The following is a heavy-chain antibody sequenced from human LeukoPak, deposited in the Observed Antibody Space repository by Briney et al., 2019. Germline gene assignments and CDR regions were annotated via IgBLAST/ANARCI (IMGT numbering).Heavy chain of an antibody. D-gene: IGHD3-3*01. CDR1: GGSFSGYY. Sequence: SETLSLTCAVYGGSFSGYYWSWIRQPPGKGLEWIGEINHSGSTNYNPSLKSRVTISVDTSKNQFSLKLSPVTAADTAVYYCARGYYDFWSGYYTNWFDPWGQGTLVTVSS. CDR2: INHSGST. CDR3: ARGYYDFWSGYYTNWFDP. V-gene: IGHV4-34*01. J-gene: IGHJ5*02.